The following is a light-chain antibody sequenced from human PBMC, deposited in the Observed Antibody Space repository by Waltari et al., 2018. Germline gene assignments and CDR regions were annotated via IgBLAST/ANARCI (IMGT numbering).Light chain of an antibody. V-gene: IGKV3-15*01. CDR3: QQYNNWPPYT. Sequence: ETVMTQSPATLYVSPGDRVTPSCSASQSVSSSLAWFQQKPGQAPRLLIYNTSTRKSGTPARFSGSGSGTEFTLTINSLQSEDFAIYYCQQYNNWPPYTFGQGTRLEMK. J-gene: IGKJ2*01. CDR1: QSVSSS. CDR2: NTS.